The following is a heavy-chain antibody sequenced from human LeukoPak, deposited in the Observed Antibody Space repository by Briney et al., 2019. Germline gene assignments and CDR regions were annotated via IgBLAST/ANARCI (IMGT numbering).Heavy chain of an antibody. V-gene: IGHV1-3*01. CDR2: INAGNGNT. CDR1: GYTFTSYA. D-gene: IGHD3-3*01. CDR3: ARDGGPSYYYGMDV. Sequence: ASVKVSCKTSGYTFTSYAVHWVRQAPGQRLEWMGWINAGNGNTKYSQKFQGRVTITRDTSASTAYMELSSLRSEDTAVYYCARDGGPSYYYGMDVWGQGTTVTVSS. J-gene: IGHJ6*02.